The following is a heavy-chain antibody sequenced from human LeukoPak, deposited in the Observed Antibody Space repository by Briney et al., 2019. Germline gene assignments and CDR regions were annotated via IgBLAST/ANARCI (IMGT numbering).Heavy chain of an antibody. D-gene: IGHD4-17*01. J-gene: IGHJ6*02. CDR3: TRDVDGDYSLDV. CDR1: GFPFGDYA. Sequence: PGRSLILSCTASGFPFGDYAMSWVRQAPGKGLEWGGFIRSKAYGGTTEYAASVKGRFTISRDDSKSIAYLQMNSLKTEDTAVYYCTRDVDGDYSLDVWGQGTTVTVSS. V-gene: IGHV3-49*04. CDR2: IRSKAYGGTT.